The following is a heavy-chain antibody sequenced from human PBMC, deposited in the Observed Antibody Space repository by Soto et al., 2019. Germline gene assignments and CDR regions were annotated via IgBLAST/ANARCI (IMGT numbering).Heavy chain of an antibody. D-gene: IGHD4-4*01. CDR1: GFSLSTSGKC. V-gene: IGHV2-70*01. Sequence: SGPTLGKPKQPLALACTFSGFSLSTSGKCVSWIRQPPGKALEWLALIDWDDDKYYSTSLKTRLTISKDTSKSQVVLTMTNMDPVDTATYYCARTTTNYYYGMDVWRQGTTVTVSS. CDR3: ARTTTNYYYGMDV. CDR2: IDWDDDK. J-gene: IGHJ6*01.